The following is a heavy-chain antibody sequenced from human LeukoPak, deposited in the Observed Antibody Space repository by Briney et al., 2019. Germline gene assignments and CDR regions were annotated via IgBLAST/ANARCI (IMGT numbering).Heavy chain of an antibody. CDR3: AKGGGGSYLRFDY. D-gene: IGHD1-26*01. CDR2: ISYDGSNK. J-gene: IGHJ4*02. V-gene: IGHV3-30*04. Sequence: GGSLRLSCAASGFTFSSYAMHWVRQAPGKGLEWVAVISYDGSNKYYADSVKGRFSISRDNSKNTLYLQMNSLRPEDTAVFYCAKGGGGSYLRFDYWGQGTLVTVSS. CDR1: GFTFSSYA.